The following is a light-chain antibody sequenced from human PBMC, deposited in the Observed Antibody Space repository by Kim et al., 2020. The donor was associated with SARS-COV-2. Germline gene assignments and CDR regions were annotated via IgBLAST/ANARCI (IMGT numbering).Light chain of an antibody. CDR2: YDS. J-gene: IGLJ2*01. CDR1: NIGSKT. Sequence: SYELIQPPSVSVAPGKTARITCGGNNIGSKTVHWYQQKPGQAPVLVIYYDSDRPSGIPERFSGSNSWKVATLTISRVEAGDEADYYCQVWDSSSDHVVFGGGTQLTVL. CDR3: QVWDSSSDHVV. V-gene: IGLV3-21*04.